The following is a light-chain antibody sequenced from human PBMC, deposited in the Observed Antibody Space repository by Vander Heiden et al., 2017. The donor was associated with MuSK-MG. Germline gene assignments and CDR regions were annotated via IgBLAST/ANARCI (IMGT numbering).Light chain of an antibody. Sequence: QSALTQPRSVSGSPGQSVTISCTGTSSDVGGYNYGSWYQQHPGKAPKLMIYDVRKRPSGVPDRFSGSKSGNTASLTISGLQAEDEADYYCCSYAGTYVFGTGTKVTVL. V-gene: IGLV2-11*01. CDR3: CSYAGTYV. J-gene: IGLJ1*01. CDR2: DVR. CDR1: SSDVGGYNY.